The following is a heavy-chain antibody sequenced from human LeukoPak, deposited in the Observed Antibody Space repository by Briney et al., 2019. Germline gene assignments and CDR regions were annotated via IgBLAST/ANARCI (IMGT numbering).Heavy chain of an antibody. CDR1: GLTFSSYG. Sequence: GGSLSFSGEASGLTFSSYGMHWFGQAPGKGLERVAVIWYDGSNKYYADSVKGRFTISRDNSKNTLYLQMNSLRAEDTAVYYCAKDQERWAVATHLDYCGQGTLVTVSS. V-gene: IGHV3-33*06. D-gene: IGHD5-12*01. CDR3: AKDQERWAVATHLDY. J-gene: IGHJ4*02. CDR2: IWYDGSNK.